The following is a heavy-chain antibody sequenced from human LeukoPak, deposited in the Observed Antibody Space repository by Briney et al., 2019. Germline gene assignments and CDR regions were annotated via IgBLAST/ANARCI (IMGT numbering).Heavy chain of an antibody. D-gene: IGHD3-16*01. CDR1: GGSFSGYY. V-gene: IGHV4-34*01. CDR2: INHSGST. CDR3: ARQSGLKGWFDP. Sequence: SETLSLTCAVYGGSFSGYYWSWIRQPPGKGLEWIGEINHSGSTNYNPSLKSRVTISLDTSKNQFSLKLSSVTAADTAVYYCARQSGLKGWFDPWGQGTLVTVSS. J-gene: IGHJ5*02.